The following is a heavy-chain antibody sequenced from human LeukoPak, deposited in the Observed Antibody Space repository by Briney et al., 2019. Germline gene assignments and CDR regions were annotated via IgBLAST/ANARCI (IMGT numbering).Heavy chain of an antibody. Sequence: GGSLRLSCAASGFTFSSYSMNWVRQAPGKGLEWVSSISSSSSYIYYADLVKGRFTISRDNAKNSLYLQMNSLRAEDTAVYYCARARGYYDSSGYYYGYWGQGTLVTVSS. D-gene: IGHD3-22*01. CDR2: ISSSSSYI. CDR3: ARARGYYDSSGYYYGY. V-gene: IGHV3-21*01. CDR1: GFTFSSYS. J-gene: IGHJ4*02.